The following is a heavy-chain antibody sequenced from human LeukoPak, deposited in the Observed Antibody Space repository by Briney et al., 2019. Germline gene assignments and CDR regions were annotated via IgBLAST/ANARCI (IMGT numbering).Heavy chain of an antibody. CDR1: GGSISSSSYY. CDR3: AREWDGYNPNDAFDI. Sequence: SETLSLTCTVSGGSISSSSYYWGWIRQPPGKGLEWIGSIYYSGSTYYNPSLKSRVTISVDTSKNQFSLKLSPVTAADTAVYYCAREWDGYNPNDAFDIWGQGTMVTVSS. V-gene: IGHV4-39*07. D-gene: IGHD5-24*01. CDR2: IYYSGST. J-gene: IGHJ3*02.